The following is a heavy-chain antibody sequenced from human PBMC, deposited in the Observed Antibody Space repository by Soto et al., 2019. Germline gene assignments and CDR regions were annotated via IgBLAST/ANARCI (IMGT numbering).Heavy chain of an antibody. D-gene: IGHD2-2*02. Sequence: QVQLVQSGAEVKKPGSSVKVSCKASGGTFSSYAISWVRQAPGQGLEWMGGIIPIFGTANYAQKFQGRVTITADESTSTAYMELSSLRSEDSAVYYCARGMGYCSSTSCYTADNWFDPWGQGTLVTVSS. J-gene: IGHJ5*02. CDR1: GGTFSSYA. CDR2: IIPIFGTA. V-gene: IGHV1-69*01. CDR3: ARGMGYCSSTSCYTADNWFDP.